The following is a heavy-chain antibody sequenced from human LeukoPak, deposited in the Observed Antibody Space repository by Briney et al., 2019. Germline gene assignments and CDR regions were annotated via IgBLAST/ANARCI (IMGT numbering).Heavy chain of an antibody. CDR2: ISGSGGST. Sequence: GGSLRLSCAASGFTFSSYAMSWVRQAPGKGLEWVSAISGSGGSTHYADSVKGRFTISRDNSKNTLYLQMNSLRAEDTAVYYCAKVNDILTGYYPSGMDVWGQGTTVTVSS. CDR3: AKVNDILTGYYPSGMDV. V-gene: IGHV3-23*01. D-gene: IGHD3-9*01. J-gene: IGHJ6*02. CDR1: GFTFSSYA.